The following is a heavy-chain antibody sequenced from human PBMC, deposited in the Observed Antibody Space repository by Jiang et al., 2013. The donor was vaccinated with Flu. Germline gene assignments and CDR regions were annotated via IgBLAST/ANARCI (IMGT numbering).Heavy chain of an antibody. V-gene: IGHV3-23*01. CDR2: ISGSGGST. J-gene: IGHJ4*02. D-gene: IGHD6-19*01. Sequence: LEWVSAISGSGGSTYYADSVKGRFTXSRDNSKNTLYLQMNSLRAEDTAVYYCAKDGAWAVAVAGGYYFDYWGQGTLVTVSS. CDR3: AKDGAWAVAVAGGYYFDY.